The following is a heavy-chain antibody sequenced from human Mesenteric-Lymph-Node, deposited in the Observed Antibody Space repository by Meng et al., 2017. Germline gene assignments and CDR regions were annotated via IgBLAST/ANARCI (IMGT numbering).Heavy chain of an antibody. D-gene: IGHD3-9*01. J-gene: IGHJ5*02. CDR1: GGSFSNYY. V-gene: IGHV4-34*01. Sequence: HHRRWGGVLLTSLTPPLLTFAVYGGSFSNYYLTWIRPSPGEGLEWIGEIHPSGSTYYSPSLQRRVTITLDTSKNQFSLTLTSMTAADTAVYYCARGVDWAKSGNLWGQGTLVTVSS. CDR3: ARGVDWAKSGNL. CDR2: IHPSGST.